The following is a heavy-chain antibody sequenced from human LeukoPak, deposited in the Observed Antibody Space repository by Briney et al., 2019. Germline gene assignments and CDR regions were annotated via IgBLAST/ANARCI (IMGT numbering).Heavy chain of an antibody. V-gene: IGHV5-51*01. CDR3: ARHIAAADLDY. Sequence: GESLKISCKGSGYSFTSYWIGWVRQMPGKGLEWMGIIYPGESDTRYSPSFQGQVTISADKSIGTAYLQWSSLKASDTAMYYCARHIAAADLDYWGQGTLVTVSS. D-gene: IGHD6-13*01. CDR2: IYPGESDT. J-gene: IGHJ4*02. CDR1: GYSFTSYW.